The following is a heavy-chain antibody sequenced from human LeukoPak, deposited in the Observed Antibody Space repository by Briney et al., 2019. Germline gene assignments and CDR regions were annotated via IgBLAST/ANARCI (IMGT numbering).Heavy chain of an antibody. CDR1: GYTFTGYY. V-gene: IGHV1-2*02. J-gene: IGHJ4*02. Sequence: ASVKVSCKASGYTFTGYYMHWVRQAPGQGLEWMGWINPNSGGTNYAQKFQGRVTMTRDTSISTAYMELSRLRSDDTAVYYCATRGGVYSSSWYVFDYWGQGTLVTVSS. CDR3: ATRGGVYSSSWYVFDY. CDR2: INPNSGGT. D-gene: IGHD6-13*01.